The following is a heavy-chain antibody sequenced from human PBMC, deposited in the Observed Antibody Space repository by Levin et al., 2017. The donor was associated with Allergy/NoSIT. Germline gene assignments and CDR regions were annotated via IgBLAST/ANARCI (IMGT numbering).Heavy chain of an antibody. CDR2: THFMGST. Sequence: ASETLSLTCSVSGGSISSGDYYWSWIRQPPGKGLEWIGYTHFMGSTHSNPSLRSRVGISVDTSKDQFSLTLTSVTAADTAVYFCARWGHPGSCAGGSCAPGVFDVWGQGTMVTVSS. J-gene: IGHJ3*01. D-gene: IGHD2-15*01. CDR3: ARWGHPGSCAGGSCAPGVFDV. V-gene: IGHV4-30-4*01. CDR1: GGSISSGDYY.